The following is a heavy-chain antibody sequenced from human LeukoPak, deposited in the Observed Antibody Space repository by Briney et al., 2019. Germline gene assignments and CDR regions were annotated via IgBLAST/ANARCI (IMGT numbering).Heavy chain of an antibody. CDR3: ASTYYFGSATPNWFDT. CDR1: GGSISSSSYY. J-gene: IGHJ5*02. D-gene: IGHD3-10*01. V-gene: IGHV4-39*01. Sequence: PSETLSLTCTVSGGSISSSSYYWGWIRQPPGKGLEWIGSIYYSGSTYYNPSLKSRVTISVDTSKNQFSLKLSSVTAADTAVYYCASTYYFGSATPNWFDTWGQGILVTVSS. CDR2: IYYSGST.